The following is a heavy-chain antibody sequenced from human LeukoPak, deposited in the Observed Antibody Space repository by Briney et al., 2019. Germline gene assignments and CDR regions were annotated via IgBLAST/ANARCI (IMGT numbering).Heavy chain of an antibody. CDR3: ARAPGGVGVTAHFDY. CDR2: IYYSGST. Sequence: SETLSLTCTVPGGSISSYYWSWIRQPPGKGLEWIGYIYYSGSTNYNPSLKSRVTISVDTSKNQFSLKLSSVTAADTAVYYFARAPGGVGVTAHFDYWGQGTLVTVSS. J-gene: IGHJ4*02. CDR1: GGSISSYY. V-gene: IGHV4-59*01. D-gene: IGHD1-26*01.